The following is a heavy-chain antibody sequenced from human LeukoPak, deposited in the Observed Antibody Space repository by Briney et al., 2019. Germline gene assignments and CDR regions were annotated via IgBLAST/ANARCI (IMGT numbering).Heavy chain of an antibody. J-gene: IGHJ3*02. Sequence: GGSLRLSCAASGFTFSNAWMSWVRQAPGKGLEWVGRIKSKTDGGTTDYAAPVKGRFTISRDDSKNTLYLQMNSLRAEDTAVYYCAKNRIAVAAPDAFDIWGQGTMVTVSS. CDR3: AKNRIAVAAPDAFDI. CDR2: IKSKTDGGTT. V-gene: IGHV3-15*01. D-gene: IGHD6-19*01. CDR1: GFTFSNAW.